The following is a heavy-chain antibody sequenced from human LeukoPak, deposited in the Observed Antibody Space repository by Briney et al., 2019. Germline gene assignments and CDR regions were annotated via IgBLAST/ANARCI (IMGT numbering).Heavy chain of an antibody. V-gene: IGHV3-74*01. CDR3: ARGYCSGGSCYFNYFDY. CDR2: IASDGSST. J-gene: IGHJ4*02. D-gene: IGHD2-15*01. Sequence: GGSLRLSCAASGFTFSSYWMNWVRQAPGKGLVWVSRIASDGSSTTYADSVKGRFSISRDNAKNSLYLQMNSLRAEDTAVYYCARGYCSGGSCYFNYFDYWGQGTLVTVSS. CDR1: GFTFSSYW.